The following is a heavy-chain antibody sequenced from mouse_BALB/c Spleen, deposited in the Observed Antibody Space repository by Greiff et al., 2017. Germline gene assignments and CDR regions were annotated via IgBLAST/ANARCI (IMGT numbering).Heavy chain of an antibody. D-gene: IGHD2-4*01. Sequence: QVQLKESGPQLVRPGASVKISCKASGYSFTSYWMHWVKQRPGQGLEWIGMIDPSDSETRLNQKFKDKATLTVDKSSSTAYMQLSSPTSEDSAVYYCAGNDYDVGWFAYWGQGTLVTVSA. V-gene: IGHV1S126*01. CDR1: GYSFTSYW. J-gene: IGHJ3*01. CDR2: IDPSDSET. CDR3: AGNDYDVGWFAY.